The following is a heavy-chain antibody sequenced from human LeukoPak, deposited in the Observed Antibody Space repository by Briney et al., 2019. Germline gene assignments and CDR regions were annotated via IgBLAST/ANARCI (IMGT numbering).Heavy chain of an antibody. CDR1: GGSISSGGYY. Sequence: PSETLSLTCTVSGGSISSGGYYWSWIRQPPGKGLEWIGYIYHSGSTYYNPSLKSRVTISVDRSKNQFSLKLSSVTAADTAVYYCARDGGYSSSSAPEAFDIWGQGTMVTVSS. CDR2: IYHSGST. D-gene: IGHD6-6*01. J-gene: IGHJ3*02. V-gene: IGHV4-30-2*01. CDR3: ARDGGYSSSSAPEAFDI.